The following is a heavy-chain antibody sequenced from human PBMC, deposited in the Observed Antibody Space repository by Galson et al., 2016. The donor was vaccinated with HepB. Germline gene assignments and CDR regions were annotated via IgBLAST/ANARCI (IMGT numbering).Heavy chain of an antibody. CDR2: IYSGGST. J-gene: IGHJ6*02. Sequence: SLRLSCAASGFTFRTSWMSWVRQPPGKGPEWVSVIYSGGSTYYADSVKGRFTISRDNSKNTLYLQMNSLRAEDTAVYYCARDPMATRYYYYGMDVWGQGTTVTVSS. CDR3: ARDPMATRYYYYGMDV. CDR1: GFTFRTSW. V-gene: IGHV3-53*01. D-gene: IGHD5-24*01.